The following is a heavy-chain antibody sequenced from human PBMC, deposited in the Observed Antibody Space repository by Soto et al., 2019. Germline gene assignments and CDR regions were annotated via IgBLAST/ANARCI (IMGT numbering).Heavy chain of an antibody. CDR2: FDPEDGET. CDR3: ATGGCISTSCYYWYFEL. CDR1: GYTLTELS. V-gene: IGHV1-24*01. J-gene: IGHJ2*01. Sequence: QVQLVQSGAEVKKPGASVKVSCKVSGYTLTELSMHWVRQAPGKGLEWMGGFDPEDGETIYAQKFQGRVTMTEDTSTDTAYMELRSLRSEDRAVYYCATGGCISTSCYYWYFELWGRGTLVTVSS. D-gene: IGHD2-2*01.